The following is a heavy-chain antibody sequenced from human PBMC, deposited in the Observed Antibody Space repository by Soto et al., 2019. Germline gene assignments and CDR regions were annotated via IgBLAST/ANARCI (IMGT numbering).Heavy chain of an antibody. V-gene: IGHV3-23*01. D-gene: IGHD3-22*01. CDR3: AKDLSYGSSGSGFDY. CDR1: GFTFSSYA. CDR2: ISGSGGST. J-gene: IGHJ4*02. Sequence: VGSLRLSCAASGFTFSSYAMSWVRQAPGKGLEWVSAISGSGGSTYYADSVKGRFTISRDNSKNTLYLQMNSLRAEDTAVYYCAKDLSYGSSGSGFDYWGQGTLVTFSS.